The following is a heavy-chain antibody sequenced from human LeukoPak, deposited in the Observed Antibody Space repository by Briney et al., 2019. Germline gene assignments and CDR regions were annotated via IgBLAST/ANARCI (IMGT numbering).Heavy chain of an antibody. D-gene: IGHD3-3*01. CDR1: GGSISSSSYY. CDR3: ARGYYDFWRGYSPPTNWFDP. Sequence: SETLSLTCTVSGGSISSSSYYWGWIRQPPGKGLEWIGSIYYSGSTYYNPSLKSRVTISVDTSKNQFSLKLSSVTAADTAVYYCARGYYDFWRGYSPPTNWFDPWGQGTLVTVSS. CDR2: IYYSGST. V-gene: IGHV4-39*01. J-gene: IGHJ5*02.